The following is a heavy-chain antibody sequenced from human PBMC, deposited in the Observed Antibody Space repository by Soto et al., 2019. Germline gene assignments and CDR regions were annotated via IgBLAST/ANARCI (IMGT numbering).Heavy chain of an antibody. Sequence: QVQLQESGPGLVKPSETLSLTCTDSGGSISSYYWSWIRQPPGKGLEWIGYIYYSGSTNYNPSLKSRVTISVDTSKNQFSLKLSSVTAADTAVYYCARRYGRYFDYWGQGTLVTVSS. D-gene: IGHD4-17*01. V-gene: IGHV4-59*08. CDR2: IYYSGST. CDR3: ARRYGRYFDY. CDR1: GGSISSYY. J-gene: IGHJ4*02.